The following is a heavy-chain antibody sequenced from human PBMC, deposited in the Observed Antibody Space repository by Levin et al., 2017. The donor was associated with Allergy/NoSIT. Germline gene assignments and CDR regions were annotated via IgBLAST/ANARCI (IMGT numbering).Heavy chain of an antibody. D-gene: IGHD3-3*01. V-gene: IGHV1-18*01. CDR3: ARVGIDFWGVYQKSWGYMDV. CDR1: GYNFTNYG. CDR2: ISAYNGNT. Sequence: ASVKVSCKASGYNFTNYGISWVRQAPGQGLEWMGWISAYNGNTNYAQKFQGRVTMTIQTSTNTAYMELRILRSDDTAVYYCARVGIDFWGVYQKSWGYMDVWGQGTTVTVSS. J-gene: IGHJ6*03.